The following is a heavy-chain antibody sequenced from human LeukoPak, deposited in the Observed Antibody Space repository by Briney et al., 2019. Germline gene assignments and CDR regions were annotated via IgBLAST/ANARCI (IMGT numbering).Heavy chain of an antibody. J-gene: IGHJ4*02. CDR3: GREIPGGTTSLDC. CDR2: IKEDGSDK. V-gene: IGHV3-7*04. CDR1: GFTFSGYW. Sequence: GGSLRLSCVGSGFTFSGYWMRWVRQAPGKGLEWVANIKEDGSDKNYVDSVRGRFTISRDNAKNALYLQMNSLRAEDTAVYYCGREIPGGTTSLDCWGQGTVVTVSS. D-gene: IGHD1-7*01.